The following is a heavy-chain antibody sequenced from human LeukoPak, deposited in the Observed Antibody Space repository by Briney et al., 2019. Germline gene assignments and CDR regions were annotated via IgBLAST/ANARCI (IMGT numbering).Heavy chain of an antibody. J-gene: IGHJ4*02. CDR1: GFTFSSYA. CDR3: AKLGGGGSSSAHFDY. CDR2: ISGSGGST. D-gene: IGHD6-13*01. V-gene: IGHV3-23*01. Sequence: PGGSLRLSCAASGFTFSSYAMNWVRQAPGKGLEWVSAISGSGGSTYYAASVKARFTISRDNSKNTLYLQMNSLRAEDTAVYYCAKLGGGGSSSAHFDYWGQGTLVTVSS.